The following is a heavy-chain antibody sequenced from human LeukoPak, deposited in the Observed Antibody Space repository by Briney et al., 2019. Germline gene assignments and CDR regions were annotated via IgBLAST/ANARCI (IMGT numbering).Heavy chain of an antibody. CDR1: GGSISSYY. V-gene: IGHV4-59*08. CDR2: IYYSGST. Sequence: PSETLSLTCTVSGGSISSYYWSWIRQPPGKGLEWIGYIYYSGSTNYNPSLKSRVTISVDTSKNQFSLKLSSVTAADTAVYYCARLPTYYYDSSGRAWYFDYWGQGTLVTVSS. J-gene: IGHJ4*02. CDR3: ARLPTYYYDSSGRAWYFDY. D-gene: IGHD3-22*01.